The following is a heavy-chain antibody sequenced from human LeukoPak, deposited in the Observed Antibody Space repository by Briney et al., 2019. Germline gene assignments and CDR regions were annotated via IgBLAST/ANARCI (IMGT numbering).Heavy chain of an antibody. Sequence: SETPSLTCTVSGGSISSYYWSWIRQPPGKGLEWIGYIYYSGSTNYNPSLKSRVTISVDTSKNRFSLKLSSVTAADTAVYYCARLRFFGGYYFDYWGQGTLVTVSS. D-gene: IGHD3-10*01. J-gene: IGHJ4*02. CDR2: IYYSGST. V-gene: IGHV4-59*08. CDR3: ARLRFFGGYYFDY. CDR1: GGSISSYY.